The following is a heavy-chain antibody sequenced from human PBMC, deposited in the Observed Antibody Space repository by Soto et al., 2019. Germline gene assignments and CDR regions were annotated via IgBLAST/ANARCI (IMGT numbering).Heavy chain of an antibody. D-gene: IGHD3-3*01. CDR2: IYPGDSDT. CDR1: GYSFTSYW. V-gene: IGHV5-51*01. CDR3: ARLPYYDFWSGYSVRYFDY. Sequence: RGESLKISCKGSGYSFTSYWIGWVRQMPGKGLEWMGIIYPGDSDTRYSPSFQGQVTISADKSISTAYLQWSSLKASDTAMYYCARLPYYDFWSGYSVRYFDYWGQGTLVTVSS. J-gene: IGHJ4*02.